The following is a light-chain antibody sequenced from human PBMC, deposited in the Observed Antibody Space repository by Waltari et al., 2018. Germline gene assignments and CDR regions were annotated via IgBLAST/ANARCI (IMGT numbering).Light chain of an antibody. V-gene: IGLV2-8*01. J-gene: IGLJ3*02. CDR2: EVN. CDR3: SSYAGSNHLV. CDR1: TSDVCGFTY. Sequence: QSALTQPPSASGSPGQYATIPCPATTSDVCGFTYFSWYQHHPGKAPKLMVYEVNTRPSGVPDRFSGSKSGNTASLTVSGLQAEDESDYYCSSYAGSNHLVFGGGTKLTVL.